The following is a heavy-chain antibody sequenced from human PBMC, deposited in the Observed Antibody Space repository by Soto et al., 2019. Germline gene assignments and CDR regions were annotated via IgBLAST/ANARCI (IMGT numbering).Heavy chain of an antibody. CDR2: ISGSGGST. J-gene: IGHJ4*02. CDR3: AKTYYDFWSGYLPGTYYFDY. D-gene: IGHD3-3*01. V-gene: IGHV3-23*01. Sequence: GGSLRLSCAASGFTFSSYAMSWVRQAPGKGLEWVSAISGSGGSTYYADSVKGRFTISRDNSKNTLYLQMNSLRAEDTAVYYCAKTYYDFWSGYLPGTYYFDYWGQGTLVTVSS. CDR1: GFTFSSYA.